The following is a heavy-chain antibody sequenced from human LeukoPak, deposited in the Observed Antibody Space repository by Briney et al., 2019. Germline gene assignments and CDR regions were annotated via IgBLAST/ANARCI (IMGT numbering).Heavy chain of an antibody. Sequence: SETLSLTCTVSGGSISSGSYYWSWIRQPPGKGLEWIGYIYYSGSTNYNPSLKSRVTISVDTSKNQFSLKLSSVTAADTAVYYCARRGPYGVASYFDYWGQGTLVTVSS. J-gene: IGHJ4*02. D-gene: IGHD3-3*01. CDR3: ARRGPYGVASYFDY. CDR1: GGSISSGSYY. V-gene: IGHV4-61*01. CDR2: IYYSGST.